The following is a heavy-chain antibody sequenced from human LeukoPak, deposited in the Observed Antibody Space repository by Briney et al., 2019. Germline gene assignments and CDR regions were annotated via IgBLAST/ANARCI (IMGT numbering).Heavy chain of an antibody. CDR1: GFSFNTYV. Sequence: GGSLRLSCAASGFSFNTYVMHWVRQAPGKGLEWVAGISQDVSNKYYADSVKGRFTISRDKSEITVYLQLNNLRLEDTAVYFCAREGDAFDIWGQGTMVTVSS. V-gene: IGHV3-30*04. J-gene: IGHJ3*02. CDR3: AREGDAFDI. CDR2: ISQDVSNK.